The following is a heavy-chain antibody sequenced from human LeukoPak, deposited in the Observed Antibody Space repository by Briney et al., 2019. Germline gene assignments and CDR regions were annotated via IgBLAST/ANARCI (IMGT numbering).Heavy chain of an antibody. Sequence: GGSLRLSCAASGFTFSSYDMHWVRQATGKGLEWVSAIGTAGDTYYPGSVKGRFTISRENAKNSLYLQMNSLRAGDTAVYYCARGSLKSYYDFWSGYYFDYWGQGTLVIVSS. J-gene: IGHJ4*02. V-gene: IGHV3-13*01. D-gene: IGHD3-3*01. CDR3: ARGSLKSYYDFWSGYYFDY. CDR2: IGTAGDT. CDR1: GFTFSSYD.